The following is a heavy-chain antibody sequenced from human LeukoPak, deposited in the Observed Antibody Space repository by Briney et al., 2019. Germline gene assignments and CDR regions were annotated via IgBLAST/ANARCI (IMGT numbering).Heavy chain of an antibody. J-gene: IGHJ6*03. Sequence: GGSLRLSCAASGFTFSSYEMNWVRQAPGEGLEWVSSISSSGSTIYYADSVKGRFTISRDNAKNSLYLQMNSLRAEDTAVYYCARIYSTSYYYMDVWGKGTTVTVSS. D-gene: IGHD4-11*01. V-gene: IGHV3-48*03. CDR3: ARIYSTSYYYMDV. CDR2: ISSSGSTI. CDR1: GFTFSSYE.